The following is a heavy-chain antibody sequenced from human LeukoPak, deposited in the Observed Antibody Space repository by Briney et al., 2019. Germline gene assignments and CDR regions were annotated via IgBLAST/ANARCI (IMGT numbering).Heavy chain of an antibody. CDR1: GFTFSNYA. CDR2: ISYDGSNK. D-gene: IGHD3/OR15-3a*01. V-gene: IGHV3-30-3*01. J-gene: IGHJ4*02. Sequence: PGGSLRLSCAASGFTFSNYAMHWVRQAPGKGLEWVAVISYDGSNKYYADSVKGRFTISRDDSKNTLYLQMNSLRAEDTAVYYCVRDNSKDWLFDYWGQGTLVTVSS. CDR3: VRDNSKDWLFDY.